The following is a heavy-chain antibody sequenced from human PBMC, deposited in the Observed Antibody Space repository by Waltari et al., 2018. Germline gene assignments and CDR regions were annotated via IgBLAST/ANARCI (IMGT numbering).Heavy chain of an antibody. V-gene: IGHV4-38-2*01. CDR3: ARQDAMPDY. Sequence: QVQLQESGPGLVKPSETLSLTCAVSGYSISSGYYGGWIRQPPGKGLEWIGSIYHSGSTYYNPSLKSRVTISVDTSKNQFSLKLSSVTAADPAVYYCARQDAMPDYWGQGTLVTVSS. CDR2: IYHSGST. CDR1: GYSISSGYY. J-gene: IGHJ4*02. D-gene: IGHD2-2*01.